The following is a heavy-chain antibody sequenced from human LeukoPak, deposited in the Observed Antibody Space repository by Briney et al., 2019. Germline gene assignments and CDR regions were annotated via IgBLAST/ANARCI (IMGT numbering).Heavy chain of an antibody. Sequence: GGSLRLSCAASGFTFSNYSMNWVRQAPGKGLEWVSSISSRSTYIYHADSVKGRFTISRDNAKNSLFLQMNSLRAEDTAVYFCAKSTRAVMAMMDVWGKGTAVTVSS. V-gene: IGHV3-21*01. J-gene: IGHJ6*04. CDR3: AKSTRAVMAMMDV. CDR1: GFTFSNYS. CDR2: ISSRSTYI. D-gene: IGHD3-16*01.